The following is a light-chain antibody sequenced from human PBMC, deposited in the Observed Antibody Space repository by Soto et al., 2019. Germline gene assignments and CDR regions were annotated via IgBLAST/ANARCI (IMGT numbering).Light chain of an antibody. Sequence: QSVLTQPPSASATPGQRVTISCSGSNSNIGTNTVNWYQQLPGTAPRLLIYTNNQRPSGVPRRFSGSKTGTSASLAIGGLQSEDGADYYCAAWDDSLGAYVFGTGTQLTVL. CDR1: NSNIGTNT. V-gene: IGLV1-44*01. CDR2: TNN. J-gene: IGLJ1*01. CDR3: AAWDDSLGAYV.